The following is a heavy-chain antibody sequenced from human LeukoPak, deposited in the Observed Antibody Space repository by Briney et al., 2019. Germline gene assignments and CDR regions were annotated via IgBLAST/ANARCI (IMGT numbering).Heavy chain of an antibody. J-gene: IGHJ3*02. Sequence: GGSLRLSCAAPGFTFDDYAMHWVRQVPGKGLEWVSGINWNSGIIDYADAVKGRFTISRDNAKNSLYLQMNTLRLEDTALYYCAKDIHSGSYYHDAFDIWGQGTMVTVSS. CDR3: AKDIHSGSYYHDAFDI. CDR1: GFTFDDYA. V-gene: IGHV3-9*01. D-gene: IGHD3-10*01. CDR2: INWNSGII.